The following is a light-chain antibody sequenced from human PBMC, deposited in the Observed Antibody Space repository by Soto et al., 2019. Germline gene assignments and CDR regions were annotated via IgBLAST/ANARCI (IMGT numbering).Light chain of an antibody. CDR2: EVT. CDR1: SSDVGGNNY. V-gene: IGLV2-8*01. CDR3: SSYAGSNNVI. Sequence: QSVLTQPPSASGSPGQSVALSCTGTSSDVGGNNYVSWYQQHPGKAPKLMVYEVTKRPSGVPDRFSGSKSGNTASLTVSGLQAEDEADYYCSSYAGSNNVIFGGGTQLTVL. J-gene: IGLJ2*01.